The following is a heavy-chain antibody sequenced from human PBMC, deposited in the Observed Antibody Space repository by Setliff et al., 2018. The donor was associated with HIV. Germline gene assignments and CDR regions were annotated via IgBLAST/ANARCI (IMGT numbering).Heavy chain of an antibody. Sequence: LRLSCTASGFTFNSYGMHWVRQAPGKGLEWVAVIWHDGSDKYYGNSVKGRFTVSRDNPKKTLYLQISSLRVEDTAVYYCATGHYDYWNGYSARGPLDYWGQGTLVTVSS. CDR2: IWHDGSDK. CDR1: GFTFNSYG. V-gene: IGHV3-33*01. D-gene: IGHD3-3*01. J-gene: IGHJ4*02. CDR3: ATGHYDYWNGYSARGPLDY.